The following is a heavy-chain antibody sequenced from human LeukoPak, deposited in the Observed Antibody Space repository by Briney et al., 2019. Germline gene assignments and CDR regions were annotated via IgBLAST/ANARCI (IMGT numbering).Heavy chain of an antibody. V-gene: IGHV3-74*01. CDR2: ISSDGSTT. CDR1: GFIFNDFW. J-gene: IGHJ4*02. CDR3: GTAQY. Sequence: GGSLRLSCAASGFIFNDFWMHWLRQVPGKGPVWVARISSDGSTTYYADSVKGRFTISRDNAKNTLYLQMSSLRVEDTAVYYCGTAQYWGQGTLLTVSS.